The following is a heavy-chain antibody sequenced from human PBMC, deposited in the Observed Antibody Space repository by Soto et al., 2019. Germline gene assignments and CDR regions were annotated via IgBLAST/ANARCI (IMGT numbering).Heavy chain of an antibody. D-gene: IGHD3-3*01. V-gene: IGHV1-8*01. CDR1: GYTFTSYD. J-gene: IGHJ6*03. CDR3: AGSFFFWSCYKSPTYYYYYMDV. CDR2: MNPNSGNT. Sequence: ASVKVSCKASGYTFTSYDINWVRQATGQGLEWMGWMNPNSGNTGYAQKFQGRVTMTRNTSISTTYMELSNLRSDDTAVYYGAGSFFFWSCYKSPTYYYYYMDVCGKVTTVTVAS.